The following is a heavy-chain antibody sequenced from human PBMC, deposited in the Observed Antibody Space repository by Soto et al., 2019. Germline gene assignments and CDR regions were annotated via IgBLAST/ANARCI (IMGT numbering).Heavy chain of an antibody. CDR2: ISGSGGST. V-gene: IGHV3-23*01. Sequence: GGSLRLSCAASGFTFSSYAMSWVRQAPGKGLEWVSAISGSGGSTYYADSVKGRFTISRDNSKNTVNLQMNSLRAEDTAVYYCAKDNSTVMVFYFDYWGQGALVTVSS. CDR3: AKDNSTVMVFYFDY. J-gene: IGHJ4*02. D-gene: IGHD2-8*01. CDR1: GFTFSSYA.